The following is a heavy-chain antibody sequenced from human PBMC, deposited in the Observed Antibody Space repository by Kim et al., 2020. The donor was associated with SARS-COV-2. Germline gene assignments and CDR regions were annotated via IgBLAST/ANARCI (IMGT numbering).Heavy chain of an antibody. J-gene: IGHJ6*02. Sequence: SETLSLTCAVYGGSFSGYYWSWMRQPPAKGLEWIGEIIHSGSTNYNPSHKSRVTISVDTSSNQFSFMLLSLTAAAPAVVYYSASLVVVAVSPRGMDVWG. CDR3: SASLVVVAVSPRGMDV. CDR1: GGSFSGYY. D-gene: IGHD2-15*01. V-gene: IGHV4-34*12. CDR2: IIHSGST.